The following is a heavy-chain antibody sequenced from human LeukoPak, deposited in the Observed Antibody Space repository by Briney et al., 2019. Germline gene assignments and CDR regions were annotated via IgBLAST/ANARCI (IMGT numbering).Heavy chain of an antibody. V-gene: IGHV4-34*01. CDR3: ARHRTYYYGSGSRVYFDY. D-gene: IGHD3-10*01. Sequence: PSETLSLTCAVYGGSFSGYYWSWIRQPPGKGLEWIGEINHSGSTNYNPSLKSRVTISVDTSKNQFSLKLSSVTAADTAVYYCARHRTYYYGSGSRVYFDYWGQGTLVTVSS. CDR2: INHSGST. J-gene: IGHJ4*02. CDR1: GGSFSGYY.